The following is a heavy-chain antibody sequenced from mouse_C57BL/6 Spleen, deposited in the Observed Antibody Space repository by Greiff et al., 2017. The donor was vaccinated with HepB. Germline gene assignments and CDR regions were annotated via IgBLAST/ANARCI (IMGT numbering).Heavy chain of an antibody. Sequence: VKLQQPGAELVKPGASVKLSCKASGYTFTSYWMHWVKQRPGQGLEWIGMIHPNSGSTNYNEKFKSKATLTVDKSSSTAYMQLSSLTSEDSAVYYCASPYDYYAMDYWGQGTSVTVSS. CDR2: IHPNSGST. V-gene: IGHV1-64*01. CDR3: ASPYDYYAMDY. J-gene: IGHJ4*01. D-gene: IGHD6-5*01. CDR1: GYTFTSYW.